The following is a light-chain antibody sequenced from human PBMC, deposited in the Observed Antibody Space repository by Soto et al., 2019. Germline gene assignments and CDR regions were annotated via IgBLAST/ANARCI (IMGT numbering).Light chain of an antibody. CDR1: QRIASY. J-gene: IGKJ2*01. CDR2: AAS. CDR3: QQSYSTPPYT. Sequence: DIQMTQSPSSPSASVGDRVTITCRASQRIASYLNWYQQKPGKAPKLLISAASSLRSGVPSRFSGSGSGTDFTLTISSLQPEDFATYYCQQSYSTPPYTFGQGTKLEIK. V-gene: IGKV1-39*01.